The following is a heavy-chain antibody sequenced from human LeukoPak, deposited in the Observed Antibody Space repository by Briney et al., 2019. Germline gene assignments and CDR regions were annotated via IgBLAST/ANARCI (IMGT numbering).Heavy chain of an antibody. Sequence: GGPLRLSCAASGFIFSDHGMHWVRQAPGKGLEWVAFIRFDGTNKYYGDSVKGRFTIFRDNSMNTLYLQVNSLRAEDTAVYYCARDKGNYNYYYSYYVDVWGKGTTVIVSS. CDR3: ARDKGNYNYYYSYYVDV. CDR2: IRFDGTNK. J-gene: IGHJ6*03. V-gene: IGHV3-30*02. CDR1: GFIFSDHG. D-gene: IGHD3-10*01.